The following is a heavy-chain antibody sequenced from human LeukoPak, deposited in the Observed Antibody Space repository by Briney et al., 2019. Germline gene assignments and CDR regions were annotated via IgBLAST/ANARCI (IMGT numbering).Heavy chain of an antibody. CDR1: GYTLTELS. D-gene: IGHD1-26*01. CDR2: FDPEDGET. V-gene: IGHV1-24*01. J-gene: IGHJ4*02. CDR3: ATKSGSRGGFDY. Sequence: GASVKVSCKVSGYTLTELSMHWVRQAPGKGLEWMGGFDPEDGETIYAQEFQGRVTMTEDTSTDTAYMELSSLRSEDTAVYYCATKSGSRGGFDYWGQGTLVTVSS.